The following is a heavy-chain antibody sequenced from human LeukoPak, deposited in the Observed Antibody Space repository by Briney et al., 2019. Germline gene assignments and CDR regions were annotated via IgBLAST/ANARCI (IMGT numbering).Heavy chain of an antibody. Sequence: TGGSLRLSCAASGFTFNDYGMSWVRQGPGKGLEWVSGINWNGGTTGYADSVKGRFTISRDNAKNSLYLQMNSLRAEDTALYYCARDKHYYDRSNYVWGQGSLVTVSS. CDR3: ARDKHYYDRSNYV. CDR2: INWNGGTT. D-gene: IGHD3-22*01. J-gene: IGHJ4*02. CDR1: GFTFNDYG. V-gene: IGHV3-20*04.